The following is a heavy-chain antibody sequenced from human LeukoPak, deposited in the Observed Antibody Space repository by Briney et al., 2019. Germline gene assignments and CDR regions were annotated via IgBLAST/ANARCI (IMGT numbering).Heavy chain of an antibody. CDR1: GFTFTMFG. J-gene: IGHJ4*02. CDR3: AKESSGGWYFDY. Sequence: GGSLRLSCAASGFTFTMFGMNWVRQAPGKGLEWVSSIPASGGSTYYADSVKGRFTISRDNSKNSLYLQMNSLRAEDTAVYYCAKESSGGWYFDYWGQGTLVTVSS. D-gene: IGHD6-19*01. CDR2: IPASGGST. V-gene: IGHV3-23*01.